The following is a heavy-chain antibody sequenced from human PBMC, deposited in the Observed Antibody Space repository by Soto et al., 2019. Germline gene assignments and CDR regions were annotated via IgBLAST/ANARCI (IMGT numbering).Heavy chain of an antibody. CDR2: IKIKTDCWTT. J-gene: IGHJ4*02. V-gene: IGHV3-15*01. D-gene: IGHD2-15*01. Sequence: GGSLRLSCAASGFTFSNAWMSLVRQGPGKGLECVCRIKIKTDCWTTDYAAPVKGRFTISRDDSKNTLYLQMNSLKTEDTAVYYCTTGPTWVYCSGGSCAPGAYWGQGTIVTVSS. CDR3: TTGPTWVYCSGGSCAPGAY. CDR1: GFTFSNAW.